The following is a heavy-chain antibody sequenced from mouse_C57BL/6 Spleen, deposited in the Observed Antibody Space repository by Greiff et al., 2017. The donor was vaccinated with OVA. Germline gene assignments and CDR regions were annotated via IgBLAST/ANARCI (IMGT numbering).Heavy chain of an antibody. Sequence: EVKLVESGPGLVKPSQSLSLTCSVTGYSITSGYYWNWIRQFPGNKLEWMGYISYDGSNNYNPSLKNRISITRDTSKNQFFLKLNSVTTEDTATYYCARGTLYGSSPWFAYWGQGTLVTVSA. V-gene: IGHV3-6*01. J-gene: IGHJ3*01. CDR1: GYSITSGYY. D-gene: IGHD1-1*01. CDR3: ARGTLYGSSPWFAY. CDR2: ISYDGSN.